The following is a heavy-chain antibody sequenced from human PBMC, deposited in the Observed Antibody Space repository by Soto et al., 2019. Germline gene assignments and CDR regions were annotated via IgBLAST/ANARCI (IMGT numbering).Heavy chain of an antibody. CDR1: GGSISSYY. V-gene: IGHV4-59*01. CDR2: IYYSGST. CDR3: ARAPEEVYHSLYYFDY. Sequence: PSETLSLTCTVSGGSISSYYWSWIRQPPGKGLEWIGYIYYSGSTNYNPSLKSRVTISVDTSKNQFSLKLSSVTAADTAVYYCARAPEEVYHSLYYFDYWGQGTLVTVSS. D-gene: IGHD3-16*02. J-gene: IGHJ4*02.